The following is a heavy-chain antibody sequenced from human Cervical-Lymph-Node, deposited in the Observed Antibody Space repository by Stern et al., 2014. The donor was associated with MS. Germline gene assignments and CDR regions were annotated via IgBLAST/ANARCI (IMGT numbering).Heavy chain of an antibody. CDR2: IYNSGST. CDR3: ARGFSEYYFDY. Sequence: QVQLLESGPGLVKPSQTLSLSCTVSGGSISSGRYYWSWIRQHPGKGLEWIGYIYNSGSTYYNPSLKSRVTISVDTSKDQFSLRLTSVTAADTAVYYCARGFSEYYFDYWGQGTLVTVSS. V-gene: IGHV4-31*03. CDR1: GGSISSGRYY. D-gene: IGHD3-3*01. J-gene: IGHJ4*02.